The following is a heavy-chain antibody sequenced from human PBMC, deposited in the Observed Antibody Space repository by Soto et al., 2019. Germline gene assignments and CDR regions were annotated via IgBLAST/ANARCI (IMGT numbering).Heavy chain of an antibody. CDR2: ISGMEDRT. CDR3: AKTYTGG. CDR1: GFNLRDQA. J-gene: IGHJ4*02. D-gene: IGHD3-10*01. V-gene: IGHV3-23*01. Sequence: LQSGGGIAQPGGSLRLSCTASGFNLRDQALSWVRQAPGGGLEWVSGISGMEDRTNYADFVKGRFFISKDRAKNTLNLQMNGRIDDDTAVYYCAKTYTGGWGQGTQVTVSS.